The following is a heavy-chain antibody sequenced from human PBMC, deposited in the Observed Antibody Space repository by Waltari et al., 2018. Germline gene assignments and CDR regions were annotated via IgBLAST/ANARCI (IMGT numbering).Heavy chain of an antibody. CDR3: AKEMTTVTSGTDY. CDR2: ISGSVSST. V-gene: IGHV3-23*04. D-gene: IGHD4-17*01. Sequence: VQLVESGGGLVQPGGSLRLACAASGFTFNNFAMTWVRQAPGKGLEWVSTISGSVSSTYYADSVKGRLTISRDNSKNTLHLQMNTLRAEDTAVYYCAKEMTTVTSGTDYWGQGTLVTVSS. CDR1: GFTFNNFA. J-gene: IGHJ4*02.